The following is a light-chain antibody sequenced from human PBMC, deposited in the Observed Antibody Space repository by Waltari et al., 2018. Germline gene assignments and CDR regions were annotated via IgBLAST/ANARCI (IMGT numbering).Light chain of an antibody. CDR1: QSISNW. CDR2: KAS. CDR3: QQYNYYWT. J-gene: IGKJ1*01. Sequence: DIQMTQSPSTLSASIGDRVPITGRASQSISNWLVWYQQKPGKAPKHLIYKASTLETGVPARFSGSGSGTEFTLTISNLQPDDFATYYCQQYNYYWTFGQGTKVEI. V-gene: IGKV1-5*03.